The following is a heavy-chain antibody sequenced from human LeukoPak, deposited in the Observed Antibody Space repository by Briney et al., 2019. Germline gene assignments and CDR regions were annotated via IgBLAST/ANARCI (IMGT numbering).Heavy chain of an antibody. CDR2: ISGSGGST. Sequence: GGSLRLSCAASGFTFSSYAMSWVRQAPGKGLEWVSAISGSGGSTYYADSVKGRFTISRDNSKNTLYLQMNSLRAEDTAVYYCAKERSIAARRGYYFDYWGQGTLVTVSS. J-gene: IGHJ4*02. CDR3: AKERSIAARRGYYFDY. D-gene: IGHD6-6*01. V-gene: IGHV3-23*01. CDR1: GFTFSSYA.